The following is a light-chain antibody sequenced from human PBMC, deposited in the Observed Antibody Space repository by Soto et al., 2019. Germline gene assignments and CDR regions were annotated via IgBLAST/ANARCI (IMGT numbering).Light chain of an antibody. CDR2: GNS. J-gene: IGLJ3*02. Sequence: QSVLTQPPSVSGAPGQRVTISCTGSISNIGAGYDVHWYQQLPGTAPKLLIYGNSNRPSGVPDRFSGSKSDTSASLAITGLQAEDEADYYCQSYDSSLSGWVFGGGTQLTVL. V-gene: IGLV1-40*01. CDR1: ISNIGAGYD. CDR3: QSYDSSLSGWV.